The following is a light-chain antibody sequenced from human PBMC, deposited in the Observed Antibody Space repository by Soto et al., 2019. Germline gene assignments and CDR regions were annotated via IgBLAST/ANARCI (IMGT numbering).Light chain of an antibody. V-gene: IGLV3-9*01. CDR1: NIGSKN. CDR3: AAWDDRPSGRV. CDR2: RDS. Sequence: SYELTQPLSVSVALGQTARITCGGNNIGSKNVHWYQQKPGQAPVLVIYRDSNRPSGIPERFSGSNSGNTATLTISRAQAGDEADYYCAAWDDRPSGRVFGGGTKVTVL. J-gene: IGLJ3*02.